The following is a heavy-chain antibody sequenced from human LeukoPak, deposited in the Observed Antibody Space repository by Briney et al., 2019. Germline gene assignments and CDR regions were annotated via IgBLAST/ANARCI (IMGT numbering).Heavy chain of an antibody. CDR1: GGTFSSYA. CDR2: IIPILGIA. J-gene: IGHJ3*02. V-gene: IGHV1-69*04. CDR3: ATDGTPTPGWAFDI. Sequence: SVKVSCKASGGTFSSYAISWVRQAPGQGLEWMGRIIPILGIANYAQKFQGRVTITADKSTSTAYMELSSLRSEDTAVYYCATDGTPTPGWAFDIWGQGTMVTVSS. D-gene: IGHD6-19*01.